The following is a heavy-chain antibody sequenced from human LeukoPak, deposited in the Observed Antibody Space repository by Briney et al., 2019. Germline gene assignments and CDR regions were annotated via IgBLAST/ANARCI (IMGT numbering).Heavy chain of an antibody. CDR3: ARGDYDYVWGSYVFDY. V-gene: IGHV1-2*06. CDR2: INPNSGGT. Sequence: ASVKVSCKASGYTFTGYYMHWVRQAPGQGLERMGRINPNSGGTDYAQKFQGRVTMTRDTSISTAYMELSRLRSDDTAVYYCARGDYDYVWGSYVFDYWGQGTLVTVSS. D-gene: IGHD3-16*01. CDR1: GYTFTGYY. J-gene: IGHJ4*02.